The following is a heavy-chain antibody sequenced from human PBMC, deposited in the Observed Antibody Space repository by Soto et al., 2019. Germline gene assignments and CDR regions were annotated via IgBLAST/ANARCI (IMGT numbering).Heavy chain of an antibody. J-gene: IGHJ4*02. D-gene: IGHD6-6*01. Sequence: PSETLSLTCTVSGGSINDFYWSWIRQPPGKGLEWIGYIYYSGSTDYNPSLKGRVTISVDTSKNQFSLKLRSVTAADTAVYYCARVGGVAARTFDYWDQGTLVTVSS. CDR1: GGSINDFY. CDR2: IYYSGST. V-gene: IGHV4-59*01. CDR3: ARVGGVAARTFDY.